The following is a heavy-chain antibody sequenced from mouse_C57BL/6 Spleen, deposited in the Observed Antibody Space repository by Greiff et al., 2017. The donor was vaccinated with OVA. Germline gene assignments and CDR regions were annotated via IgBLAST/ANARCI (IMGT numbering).Heavy chain of an antibody. J-gene: IGHJ1*03. CDR2: ISYDGSN. V-gene: IGHV3-6*01. D-gene: IGHD1-1*01. CDR3: ARATTVVEGYFDV. Sequence: DVKLQESGPGLVKPSQSLSLTCSVTGYSITSGYYWNWIRQFPGNKLEWMGYISYDGSNNYNPSLKNRISITRDTSKNQFFLKLNSVTTEDTATYYCARATTVVEGYFDVWGTGTTVTVSS. CDR1: GYSITSGYY.